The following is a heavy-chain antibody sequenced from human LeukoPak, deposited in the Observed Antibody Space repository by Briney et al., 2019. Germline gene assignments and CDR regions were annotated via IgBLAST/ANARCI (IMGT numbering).Heavy chain of an antibody. J-gene: IGHJ3*02. D-gene: IGHD5-24*01. CDR2: MNPNSGNT. CDR1: GYTFTSYD. CDR3: ARDYGYNYAFDI. Sequence: EASVKVSCKASGYTFTSYDINWVRQATGQGLEWTGWMNPNSGNTGYAQKFQGRVTMTRNTSISTAYMELSSLRSEDTAVYYCARDYGYNYAFDIWGQGTMVTVSS. V-gene: IGHV1-8*01.